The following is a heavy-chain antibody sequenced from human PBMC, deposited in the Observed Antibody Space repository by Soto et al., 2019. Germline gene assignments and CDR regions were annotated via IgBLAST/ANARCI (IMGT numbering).Heavy chain of an antibody. CDR3: ARDLYDFWSGYYLGMDV. CDR2: ISSSSSTI. CDR1: GFTFSSYS. V-gene: IGHV3-48*02. J-gene: IGHJ6*02. Sequence: GSLRLSCAASGFTFSSYSMNWVRQAPGKWLEWVSYISSSSSTIYYADSVKGRFTISRDNAKNSLYLQMNSLRDEDTAVYYCARDLYDFWSGYYLGMDVWGQGTTVTVSS. D-gene: IGHD3-3*01.